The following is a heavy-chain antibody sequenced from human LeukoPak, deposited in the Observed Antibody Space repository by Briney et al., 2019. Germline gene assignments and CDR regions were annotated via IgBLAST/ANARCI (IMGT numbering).Heavy chain of an antibody. CDR1: GFTLSSLH. CDR2: IGRNGDNT. CDR3: ARGPVEALRFYDHTFDS. Sequence: PGGSLRLSCAASGFTLSSLHMTWVRQAPGKGLEWVSAIGRNGDNTYYADSVKGRFTISRDNSKNTLYLQINNLRTEDTAVYYCARGPVEALRFYDHTFDSWGQGTLVTVSS. D-gene: IGHD3-3*01. V-gene: IGHV3-23*01. J-gene: IGHJ4*02.